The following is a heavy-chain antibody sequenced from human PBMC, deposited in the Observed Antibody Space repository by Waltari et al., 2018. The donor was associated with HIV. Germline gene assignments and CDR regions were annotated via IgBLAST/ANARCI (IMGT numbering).Heavy chain of an antibody. V-gene: IGHV3-33*01. J-gene: IGHJ3*01. CDR3: ARGTGPLSPLDL. CDR1: GFDFYTYN. Sequence: QEKLVESAGAVVQAAGSLRLSCVAPGFDFYTYNVHWVRQAPGKGLEWMAVVWFDENNKNYAESLKGRLAISRNNAKKTLYLQMNRLRVDDTAVYYCARGTGPLSPLDLWGQGTSVTVSS. CDR2: VWFDENNK.